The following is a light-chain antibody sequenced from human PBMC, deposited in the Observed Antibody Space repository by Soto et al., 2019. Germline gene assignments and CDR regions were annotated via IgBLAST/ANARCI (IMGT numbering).Light chain of an antibody. CDR2: TTS. J-gene: IGKJ4*01. V-gene: IGKV1-12*01. Sequence: QSPSSVSASVGDRVTITCRASQGVRDWVAWYQQKPGKAPKLLFSTTSTLEDGVPSRFSGSASGTEFTLTISSLQPEDFATYYCQQSYSTPASLTFGGGTKVDIK. CDR1: QGVRDW. CDR3: QQSYSTPASLT.